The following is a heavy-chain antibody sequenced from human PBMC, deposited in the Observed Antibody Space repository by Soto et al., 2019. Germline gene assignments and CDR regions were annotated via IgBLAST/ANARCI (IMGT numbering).Heavy chain of an antibody. D-gene: IGHD5-12*01. CDR2: INSDGSST. CDR3: ARDDGASGNNFPNWFDP. V-gene: IGHV3-74*01. CDR1: GFTFSSYW. J-gene: IGHJ5*02. Sequence: GGSLRLSCAASGFTFSSYWMHWVRQAPGKGLVWVSRINSDGSSTSYADSVKGRFTISRDNAKNTLYLQMNSLRAEDTAVYYCARDDGASGNNFPNWFDPWGQGTLVTVSS.